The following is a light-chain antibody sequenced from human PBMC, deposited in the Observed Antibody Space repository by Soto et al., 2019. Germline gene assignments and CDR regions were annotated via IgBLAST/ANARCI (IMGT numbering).Light chain of an antibody. CDR1: SSDVGGYNY. J-gene: IGLJ2*01. CDR2: EVS. Sequence: QSALTQPASVSGSPGQSITISCTGTSSDVGGYNYVSWYQQHPGKAPKIMIYEVSHRPSGVSDRFSGSKSGNTASLTISGLLAEDEADYYCSSYTTSSTLVVFGGGTKLTVL. V-gene: IGLV2-14*01. CDR3: SSYTTSSTLVV.